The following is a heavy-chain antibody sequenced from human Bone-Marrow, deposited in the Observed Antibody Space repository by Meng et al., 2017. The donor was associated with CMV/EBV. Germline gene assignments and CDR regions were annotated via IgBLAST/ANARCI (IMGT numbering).Heavy chain of an antibody. J-gene: IGHJ6*02. CDR2: IKEDGSDK. D-gene: IGHD3-3*01. V-gene: IGHV3-7*01. CDR1: GFTFSSYW. Sequence: GALKISCAASGFTFSSYWMTWVRQAPGKWLEWVANIKEDGSDKYYVDSVRGRFTISRDNAKNSLYLQMNSLRVEDTAVYYCVRVSSEDFWSGRYPSGCYGMDVWGQGTMVTVSS. CDR3: VRVSSEDFWSGRYPSGCYGMDV.